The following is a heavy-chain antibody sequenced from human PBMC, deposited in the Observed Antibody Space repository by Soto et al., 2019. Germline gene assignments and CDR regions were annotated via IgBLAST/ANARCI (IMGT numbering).Heavy chain of an antibody. V-gene: IGHV3-33*01. D-gene: IGHD6-19*01. J-gene: IGHJ4*02. CDR3: ARGSYGGWYPDY. Sequence: QVQLVESGGGVVQPGRSLRLSCAASGFTFSSYGMHWVRQAPGKGLEWVAVIWYDGSNKYYADSVKGRFTISRDNSKNPLYLQMNSLRAEDTAVYYCARGSYGGWYPDYWGQGTLVTVSS. CDR1: GFTFSSYG. CDR2: IWYDGSNK.